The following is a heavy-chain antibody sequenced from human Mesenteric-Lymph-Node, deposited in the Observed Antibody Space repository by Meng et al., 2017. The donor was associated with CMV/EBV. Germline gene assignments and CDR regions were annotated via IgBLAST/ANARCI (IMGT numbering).Heavy chain of an antibody. CDR1: GYTFISYY. D-gene: IGHD1-1*01. Sequence: SCKASGYTFISYYIHWVRQAPGQGLEWRGISNPSGGSTTYAQKFQGRVTMTSDTSTSIVSMELSSLRSEDTAVYYCARGYSVDWFDPWGQGTLVTVSS. J-gene: IGHJ5*02. V-gene: IGHV1-46*01. CDR3: ARGYSVDWFDP. CDR2: SNPSGGST.